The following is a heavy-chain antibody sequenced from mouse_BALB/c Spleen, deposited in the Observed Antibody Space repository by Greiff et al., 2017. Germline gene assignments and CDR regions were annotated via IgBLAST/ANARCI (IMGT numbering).Heavy chain of an antibody. D-gene: IGHD2-10*01. J-gene: IGHJ4*01. V-gene: IGHV1-80*01. Sequence: VQLQQPGAELVRPGSSVKISCKASGYAFSSYWMNWVKQRPGQGLEWIGQIYPGDGDTNYNGKFKGKATLTADKSSSTAYMQLSSLTSEDSAVYFCARFPTYAMDYWGQGTSVTVSS. CDR1: GYAFSSYW. CDR3: ARFPTYAMDY. CDR2: IYPGDGDT.